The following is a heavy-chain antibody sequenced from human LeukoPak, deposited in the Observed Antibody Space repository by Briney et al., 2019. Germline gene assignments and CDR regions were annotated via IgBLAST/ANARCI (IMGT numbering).Heavy chain of an antibody. CDR1: GYTFTSYD. D-gene: IGHD3-10*01. J-gene: IGHJ6*02. Sequence: ASVKVSCKSSGYTFTSYDINWVRQATGQGLGWMGWMNPNSGNTGYAQKFQGRVTMTSNTSISTAYMELSSLRSEDTAVYYCARGPRVDGSGSYYKYYYYGMDVWGQGTTVTVSS. CDR2: MNPNSGNT. V-gene: IGHV1-8*01. CDR3: ARGPRVDGSGSYYKYYYYGMDV.